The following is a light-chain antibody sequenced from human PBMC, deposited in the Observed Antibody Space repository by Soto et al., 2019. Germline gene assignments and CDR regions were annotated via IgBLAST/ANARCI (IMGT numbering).Light chain of an antibody. CDR3: QQYYSTPT. CDR1: LIVLSSANNKNH. V-gene: IGKV4-1*01. CDR2: WAS. Sequence: DIVMTQSPDSLALSLGYRATISCNSVLIVLSSANNKNHLAWFQQKPGQPPKMVIYWASTRQSGVPDRFTGSGSGTDFTLTITSLQAEDVADYFCQQYYSTPTFGQGTKVDI. J-gene: IGKJ1*01.